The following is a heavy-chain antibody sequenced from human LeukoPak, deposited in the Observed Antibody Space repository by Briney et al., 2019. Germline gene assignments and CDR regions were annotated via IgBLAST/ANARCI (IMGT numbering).Heavy chain of an antibody. CDR1: GGSFSGYY. CDR3: ARGPPLDYYDSSGYSPFDY. CDR2: INHSGST. D-gene: IGHD3-22*01. V-gene: IGHV4-34*01. J-gene: IGHJ4*02. Sequence: PSETLSLTCAVYGGSFSGYYWSWIRQPPGKGLEWIGEINHSGSTNYNPSLKSRVTISVDTSKNQFSLKLSSVTAADTAVYYCARGPPLDYYDSSGYSPFDYWGQGTLVTVSS.